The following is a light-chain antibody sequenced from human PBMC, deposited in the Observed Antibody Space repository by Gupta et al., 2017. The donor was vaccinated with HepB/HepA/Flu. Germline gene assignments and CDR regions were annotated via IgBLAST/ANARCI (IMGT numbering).Light chain of an antibody. Sequence: VMTQSPATLSVSPGERATLSCRASQTISSNLAWYQQKPGQAPRLLIYGASTRATGIPARFSDSGSGTEFTLTISSLQSDDSAVYYCQQYNAWPPTFGQGTKVEIK. CDR2: GAS. CDR3: QQYNAWPPT. CDR1: QTISSN. V-gene: IGKV3-15*01. J-gene: IGKJ1*01.